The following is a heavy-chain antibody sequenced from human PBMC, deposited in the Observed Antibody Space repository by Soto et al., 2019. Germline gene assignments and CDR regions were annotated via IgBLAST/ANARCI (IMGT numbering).Heavy chain of an antibody. CDR1: GFTFNSYA. V-gene: IGHV3-30-3*01. Sequence: GSLRLSCAASGFTFNSYAMHWVRQAPGKGLEWVAVISYDGSNKYYADSVKGRFTISRDNSKNTLYLQMNSLRAEDTAVYYCARDRSDSSGWYYEYFQHWGQGTLVTVSS. D-gene: IGHD6-19*01. CDR3: ARDRSDSSGWYYEYFQH. J-gene: IGHJ1*01. CDR2: ISYDGSNK.